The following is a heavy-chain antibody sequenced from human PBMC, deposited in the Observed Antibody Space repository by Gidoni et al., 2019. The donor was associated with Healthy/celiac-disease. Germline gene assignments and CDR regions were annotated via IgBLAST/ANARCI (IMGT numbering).Heavy chain of an antibody. Sequence: QVQLQQWGAGLLNPSETLSLTCAVYGGSFSGYSWRWIRQPPGKGLAWIGEINHSGSTNYNPSLKSRVTISVDTSKNQFSLKLSSVTAADTAVYYCARRAHYCSSTSCYRGDRFDYWGQGTLVTVSS. J-gene: IGHJ4*02. CDR2: INHSGST. CDR1: GGSFSGYS. D-gene: IGHD2-2*01. CDR3: ARRAHYCSSTSCYRGDRFDY. V-gene: IGHV4-34*01.